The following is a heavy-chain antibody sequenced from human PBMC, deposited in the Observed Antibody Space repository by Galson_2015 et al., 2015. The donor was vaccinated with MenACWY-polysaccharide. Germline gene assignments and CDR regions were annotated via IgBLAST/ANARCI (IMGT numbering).Heavy chain of an antibody. J-gene: IGHJ3*01. CDR3: AREGSRIVFHAFDV. Sequence: APGTGLEWVAVIQYDGSQKQYIDSVKGRFTISRDNSKNTLYLEMNSLRAEDTALYYCAREGSRIVFHAFDVWGQGTMVIVSS. CDR2: IQYDGSQK. D-gene: IGHD3-10*02. V-gene: IGHV3-33*01.